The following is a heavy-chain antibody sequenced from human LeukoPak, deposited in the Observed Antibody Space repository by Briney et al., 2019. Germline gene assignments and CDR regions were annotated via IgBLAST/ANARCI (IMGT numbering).Heavy chain of an antibody. CDR3: ARAPTVLVGYCSSSSCQADY. Sequence: GGSLRLSCAASGFTFSSYSMNWVRQAPGKGLEWVSYISSSVRTIYYADSVKGRFTISRDNAKNSLYLQMNSLRAEDTAVYYCARAPTVLVGYCSSSSCQADYWGQGTLVTVSS. CDR1: GFTFSSYS. CDR2: ISSSVRTI. J-gene: IGHJ4*02. D-gene: IGHD2-2*01. V-gene: IGHV3-48*01.